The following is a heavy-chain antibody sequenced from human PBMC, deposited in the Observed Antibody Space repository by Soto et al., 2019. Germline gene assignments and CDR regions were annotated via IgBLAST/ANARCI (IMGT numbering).Heavy chain of an antibody. CDR1: GFTFSSYG. Sequence: SLRLSCAASGFTFSSYGMHWVRQAPGKGLEWVAVISYDGSNKYYADSVKGRFTISRDNSKNTLYLQMNSLRAEDTAVYYCANGCSSTSCYHPRYYYYYGMDVWGQGTTVTVSS. CDR3: ANGCSSTSCYHPRYYYYYGMDV. J-gene: IGHJ6*02. CDR2: ISYDGSNK. D-gene: IGHD2-2*01. V-gene: IGHV3-30*18.